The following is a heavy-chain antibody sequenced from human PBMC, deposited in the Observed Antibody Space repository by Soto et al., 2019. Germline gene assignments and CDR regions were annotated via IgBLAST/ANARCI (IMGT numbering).Heavy chain of an antibody. CDR3: ARESDDFWSGLRNGMDV. CDR2: IYYSGST. D-gene: IGHD3-3*01. Sequence: SETLSLTCTVSGGSISSGDYYWSWIRQPPGKGLEWIGYIYYSGSTYYNPSLKSRVTISVDTSKNQFSLKLSSVTAADTAVYYCARESDDFWSGLRNGMDVWGQGTTVTVS. J-gene: IGHJ6*02. CDR1: GGSISSGDYY. V-gene: IGHV4-30-4*01.